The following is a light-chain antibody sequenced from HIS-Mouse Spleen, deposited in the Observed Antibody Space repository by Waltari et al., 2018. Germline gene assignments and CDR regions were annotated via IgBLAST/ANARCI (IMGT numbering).Light chain of an antibody. CDR1: QGISSY. Sequence: DIQLTQSPSFLSASVGDRVTITCRASQGISSYLAWYQQKPGKAPKLLIYAASTLQSGVPSRFSGSGSVTEFTLTISRLQPEDFATYYCQQLNSYPPTFGQGTKVEIK. V-gene: IGKV1-9*01. CDR3: QQLNSYPPT. J-gene: IGKJ1*01. CDR2: AAS.